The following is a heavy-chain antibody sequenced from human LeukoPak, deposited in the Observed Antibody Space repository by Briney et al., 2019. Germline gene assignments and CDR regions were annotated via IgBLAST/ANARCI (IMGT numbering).Heavy chain of an antibody. CDR2: ISNDGNTQ. CDR3: TTAFASYGPGSYYISPDY. CDR1: GFNFRSYG. D-gene: IGHD3-10*01. J-gene: IGHJ4*02. V-gene: IGHV3-30*03. Sequence: QTGGSLRLSCSASGFNFRSYGMHWVRQVPGKGLEWVAGISNDGNTQYYADSVKGRFTISRDNSKNTLYLQMNSLKTEDTAVYYCTTAFASYGPGSYYISPDYWGQGTLVTVSS.